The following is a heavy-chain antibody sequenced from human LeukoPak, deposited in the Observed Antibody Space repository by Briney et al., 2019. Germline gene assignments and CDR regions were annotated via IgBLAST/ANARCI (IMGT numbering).Heavy chain of an antibody. J-gene: IGHJ4*02. CDR2: ISSSGSTI. Sequence: GGSLRLSCAASGFTFSDYYMSWIRQAPGKGLEWVSYISSSGSTIYYADSVKGRFTISRDNAKNSLYLQMNSLRAEDTAVYYCARDFYDSSGYYILDYWGQGTLVTVSS. D-gene: IGHD3-22*01. CDR3: ARDFYDSSGYYILDY. V-gene: IGHV3-11*01. CDR1: GFTFSDYY.